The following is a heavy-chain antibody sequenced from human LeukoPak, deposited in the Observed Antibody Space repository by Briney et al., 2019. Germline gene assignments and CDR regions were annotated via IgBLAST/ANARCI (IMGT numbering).Heavy chain of an antibody. V-gene: IGHV4-34*01. J-gene: IGHJ4*02. CDR1: GGSFSGYY. CDR2: INHSGTT. D-gene: IGHD3-10*01. Sequence: SETLSLTCAVYGGSFSGYYWSWIRQPPGKGLEWIGEINHSGTTNYNPSLENRVTISEDMSKNQFSLKLSSVTAADTAFYYCARGEGSGSYMSYFDFWGQGALVTVSS. CDR3: ARGEGSGSYMSYFDF.